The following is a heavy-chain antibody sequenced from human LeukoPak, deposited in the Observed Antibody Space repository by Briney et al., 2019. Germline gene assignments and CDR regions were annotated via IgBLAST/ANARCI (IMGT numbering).Heavy chain of an antibody. D-gene: IGHD5-18*01. Sequence: QTGGSLRLSCAASGFTFSNYGMSWVRQAPGKGLEWVSGIVGSGVTTYYADSVKGRFTISRDNSKNTLYLHMNGLRVEDTAIYYCARDERWIQFNYWGQGTLVTVSS. CDR2: IVGSGVTT. CDR3: ARDERWIQFNY. J-gene: IGHJ4*02. V-gene: IGHV3-23*01. CDR1: GFTFSNYG.